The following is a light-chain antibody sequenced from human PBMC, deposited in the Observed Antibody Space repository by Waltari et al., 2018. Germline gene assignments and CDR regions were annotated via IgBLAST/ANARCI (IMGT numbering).Light chain of an antibody. J-gene: IGKJ1*01. Sequence: ELMLTQSPGTLSLSPGERATLSCRASQSIGRYLVWYQQKPGQAPRLLMYEASRRATGIPDRFSGSGSGTDFSLTISRLEPEDFAVYYCQNHERLPATFGQGTKVELK. CDR1: QSIGRY. CDR2: EAS. V-gene: IGKV3-20*01. CDR3: QNHERLPAT.